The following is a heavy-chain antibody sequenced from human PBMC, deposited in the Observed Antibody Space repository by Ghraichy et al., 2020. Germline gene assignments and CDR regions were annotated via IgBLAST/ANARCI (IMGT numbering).Heavy chain of an antibody. CDR2: ISSSGNSR. D-gene: IGHD1-14*01. Sequence: GGSLRLSCETSGFTFNTYAMTWVRQAQGKGLEWVSAISSSGNSRYYGDSVKGRFTISRDNSKNTVSLQMNSLRAEDTAVYYCAKPLGPSAPAGYGMDVWDQGTTVTVSS. CDR1: GFTFNTYA. J-gene: IGHJ6*02. CDR3: AKPLGPSAPAGYGMDV. V-gene: IGHV3-23*01.